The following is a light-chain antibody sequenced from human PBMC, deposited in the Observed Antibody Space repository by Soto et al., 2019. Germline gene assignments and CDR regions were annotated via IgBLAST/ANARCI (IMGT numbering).Light chain of an antibody. J-gene: IGKJ1*01. CDR1: QSLRSS. CDR2: DAS. Sequence: ETLMTQSPDTLSVSLGERATLSCRASQSLRSSLAWYQQKPGQAPRLLIYDASTRATGIPDRFSGSGSGTDFTLTISRMEPEDFAVYCCQQYGSSPRTFGQGTKVDI. V-gene: IGKV3-20*01. CDR3: QQYGSSPRT.